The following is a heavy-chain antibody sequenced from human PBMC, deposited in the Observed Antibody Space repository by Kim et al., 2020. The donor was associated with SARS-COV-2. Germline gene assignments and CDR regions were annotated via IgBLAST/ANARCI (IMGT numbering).Heavy chain of an antibody. V-gene: IGHV3-30-3*01. CDR3: AREGGGKGVPYYGMDV. CDR1: GFTFSSYA. J-gene: IGHJ6*02. D-gene: IGHD3-16*01. CDR2: ISYDGSNK. Sequence: GGSLRLSCAASGFTFSSYAMHWVRQAPGKGLEWVAVISYDGSNKYYADSVKGRFTISRDNSKNTLYLQMNSLRAEDTAVYYCAREGGGKGVPYYGMDVWGQGTTVTVSS.